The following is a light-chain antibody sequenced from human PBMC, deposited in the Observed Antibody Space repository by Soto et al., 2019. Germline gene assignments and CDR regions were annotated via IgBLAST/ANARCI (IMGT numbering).Light chain of an antibody. V-gene: IGKV1-5*01. CDR3: QQDNSYLYT. Sequence: DIQMTQSPSTLSASVGDRVTITCRASQSISSWLDWYQQKPGKAPKLLIYDASSLESVVPSRFSGSGSGTEFTLTISSLQPDDFATYDCQQDNSYLYTFGQGTKLEIK. CDR1: QSISSW. J-gene: IGKJ2*01. CDR2: DAS.